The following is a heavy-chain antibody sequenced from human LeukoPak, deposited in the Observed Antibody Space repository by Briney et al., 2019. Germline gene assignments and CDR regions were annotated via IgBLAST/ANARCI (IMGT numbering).Heavy chain of an antibody. CDR2: IYYGGST. CDR1: GDSLSSYF. J-gene: IGHJ6*02. Sequence: SETLSLTCTVSGDSLSSYFWTWIRQPPGKGLEWIGNIYYGGSTRYNPSLKSRVSISVDTSKNQFSLMLTSVTAAHTAVFYCAGFCSGGSCPDVWGQGTTVSVSS. CDR3: AGFCSGGSCPDV. D-gene: IGHD2-15*01. V-gene: IGHV4-59*01.